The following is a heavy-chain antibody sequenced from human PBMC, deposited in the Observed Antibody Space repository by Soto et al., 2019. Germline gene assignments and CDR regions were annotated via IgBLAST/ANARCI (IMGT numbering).Heavy chain of an antibody. D-gene: IGHD3-3*01. CDR2: INPSGGST. CDR3: AKTYYDFWSGQRIDAFDI. Sequence: ASVKVSCKASGYTFTSYYMHWVRQAPGQGLEWMGIINPSGGSTSYAQKFQGRVTMTRDTSTSTVYMELSSLRSEDTAVYYCAKTYYDFWSGQRIDAFDICGQGTMVTVSS. CDR1: GYTFTSYY. J-gene: IGHJ3*02. V-gene: IGHV1-46*03.